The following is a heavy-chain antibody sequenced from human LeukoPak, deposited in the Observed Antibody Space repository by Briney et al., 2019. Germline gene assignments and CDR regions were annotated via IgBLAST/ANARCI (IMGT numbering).Heavy chain of an antibody. J-gene: IGHJ5*02. CDR3: ARTGYSSGWPFLFDP. D-gene: IGHD6-19*01. Sequence: SETLSLTCTVSGGSISSYYWSWIRQPPGKGLEWIGYIYYSGSTNYNPSLKSRVTISVDTSKNQFSLKLSSVTAADTAVYYCARTGYSSGWPFLFDPWGQGTLVTVSS. CDR1: GGSISSYY. CDR2: IYYSGST. V-gene: IGHV4-59*08.